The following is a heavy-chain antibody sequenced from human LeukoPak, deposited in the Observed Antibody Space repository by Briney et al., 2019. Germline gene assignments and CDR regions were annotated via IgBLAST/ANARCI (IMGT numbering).Heavy chain of an antibody. CDR1: GGSISSGGYS. Sequence: SETLSLTCAVSGGSISSGGYSWSWIRQPPGKGLEWIGYIYHSGSTYYNPSLKSRVTISVDRSKNQFSLKLSSVTAADTAVYYCARANYYDSSGYLRAFDIWGQGTMATVSS. V-gene: IGHV4-30-2*01. D-gene: IGHD3-22*01. J-gene: IGHJ3*02. CDR2: IYHSGST. CDR3: ARANYYDSSGYLRAFDI.